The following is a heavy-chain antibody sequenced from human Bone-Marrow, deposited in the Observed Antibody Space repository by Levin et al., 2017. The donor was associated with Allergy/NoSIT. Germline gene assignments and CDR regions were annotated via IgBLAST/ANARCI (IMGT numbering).Heavy chain of an antibody. CDR3: ARTQYCSGGSCTLFDS. V-gene: IGHV4-39*01. J-gene: IGHJ4*02. CDR1: GGSISSSDYY. CDR2: IYYNENA. Sequence: SETLSLTCSVSGGSISSSDYYWGWIRQPPNKALQWIGIIYYNENAYYNPSLKSRGAMSVDTSKNQFSLKLSSVTAADTAVYYCARTQYCSGGSCTLFDSWGQGTLVTVSS. D-gene: IGHD2-15*01.